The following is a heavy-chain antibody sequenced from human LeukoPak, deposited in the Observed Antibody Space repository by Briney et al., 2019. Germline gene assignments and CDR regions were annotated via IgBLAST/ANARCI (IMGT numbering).Heavy chain of an antibody. Sequence: GASVKVSCKASGYTFTGYYMHWVRQAPGQGLEWMGWINPNSGGTNYAQKFQGRVTMTRDTSISTAYMELSRLRSDDTAVYYCARQVYSSSWSYYFDYWGQGILVTVSS. CDR1: GYTFTGYY. D-gene: IGHD6-13*01. V-gene: IGHV1-2*02. CDR2: INPNSGGT. J-gene: IGHJ4*02. CDR3: ARQVYSSSWSYYFDY.